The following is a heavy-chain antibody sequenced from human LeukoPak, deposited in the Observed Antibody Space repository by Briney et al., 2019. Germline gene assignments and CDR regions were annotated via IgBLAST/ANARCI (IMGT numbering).Heavy chain of an antibody. CDR2: IYYSGST. J-gene: IGHJ4*02. Sequence: SETLSLTCTVSGGSISSGGYYWSWIRQHPGKGLEWIGYIYYSGSTYYNPSLKSRVTISVDTSKNQFSLKLSSVTAADTAVYYCASGVGSYVDYWGQGTLVTVSS. CDR3: ASGVGSYVDY. D-gene: IGHD1-26*01. V-gene: IGHV4-31*03. CDR1: GGSISSGGYY.